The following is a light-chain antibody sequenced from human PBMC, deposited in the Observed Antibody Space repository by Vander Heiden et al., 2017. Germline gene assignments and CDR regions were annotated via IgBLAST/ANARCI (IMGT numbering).Light chain of an antibody. J-gene: IGKJ2*01. CDR1: QRISSY. V-gene: IGKV1-39*01. CDR3: QQSDSFPPT. Sequence: DIQMTQSPSSLSASVGDRVTITCRASQRISSYLNWYQQKPGIAPKLLIYAASTLQTGVPSRFSGSGSGTDFTLTISSLQPEDFATYYCQQSDSFPPTFGQGTKLEIK. CDR2: AAS.